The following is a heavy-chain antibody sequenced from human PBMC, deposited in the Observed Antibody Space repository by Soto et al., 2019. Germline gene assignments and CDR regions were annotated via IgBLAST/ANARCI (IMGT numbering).Heavy chain of an antibody. CDR1: GGSMRSYY. J-gene: IGHJ5*02. CDR3: ARDATGDRFDP. CDR2: IYYSGTT. Sequence: PSETLSLTCTVSGGSMRSYYWNWIRQPPGKGLEWIGYIYYSGTTNYNPSLKSRVTISVDTSKNQFSLKLTSMTAADTAIYYCARDATGDRFDPWGQGTLVTVSS. V-gene: IGHV4-59*01. D-gene: IGHD3-16*01.